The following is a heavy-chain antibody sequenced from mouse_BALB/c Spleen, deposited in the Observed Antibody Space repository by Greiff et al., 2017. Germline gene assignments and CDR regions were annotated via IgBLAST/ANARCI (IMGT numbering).Heavy chain of an antibody. V-gene: IGHV14-3*02. J-gene: IGHJ3*01. Sequence: VQLQQSGAELVKPGASVKLSCTASGFNFKDTYMHWVKQRPEQGLEWIGRIDPANGNTKYDPKFQGKATITADTSSNTAYLQLSSLTSEDTAVYYGAGGGSSYVESGFAYWGQGTLVTVSA. D-gene: IGHD1-1*01. CDR2: IDPANGNT. CDR3: AGGGSSYVESGFAY. CDR1: GFNFKDTY.